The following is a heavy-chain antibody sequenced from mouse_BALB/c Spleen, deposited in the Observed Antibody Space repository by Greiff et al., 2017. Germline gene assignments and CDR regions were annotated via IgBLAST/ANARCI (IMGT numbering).Heavy chain of an antibody. V-gene: IGHV5-6*01. CDR2: ISSGGSYT. D-gene: IGHD4-1*01. CDR3: ARHRTGTHWFAY. J-gene: IGHJ3*01. Sequence: EVKLIESGGDLVKPGGSLKLSCAASGFTFSSYGMSWVRQTPDKRLEWVATISSGGSYTYYPDSVKGRFTISRDNAKNTLYLQMSSLKSEDTAMYYCARHRTGTHWFAYWGQGTLVTVSA. CDR1: GFTFSSYG.